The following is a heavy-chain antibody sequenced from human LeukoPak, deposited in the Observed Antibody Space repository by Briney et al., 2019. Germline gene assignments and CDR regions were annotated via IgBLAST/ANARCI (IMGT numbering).Heavy chain of an antibody. CDR1: GXSIXSGDYY. V-gene: IGHV4-30-4*01. J-gene: IGHJ4*02. Sequence: LXXTXXXXGXSIXSGDYYWSWIRXXPXKGLEWIGYIYYSGSTYYNPSLKSRVTISVDTSKNQFSLKLSSVTAADTAVYYCARGLRRDGYNFDYWGQGTLVTVSS. D-gene: IGHD5-24*01. CDR2: IYYSGST. CDR3: ARGLRRDGYNFDY.